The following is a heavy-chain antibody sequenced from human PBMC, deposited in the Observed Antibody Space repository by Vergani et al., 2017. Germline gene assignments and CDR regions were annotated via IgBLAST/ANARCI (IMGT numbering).Heavy chain of an antibody. D-gene: IGHD3-10*01. CDR3: AKDGGWVGEPQPNWFDP. V-gene: IGHV3-23*01. CDR2: IGGSGGST. Sequence: EVQLLESGGGLVQPGGSLRLSCAASGFTFSSYAMSWVRQAPGKGLEWVSAIGGSGGSTYCADSVKGRFTISRDNSKNTLYLQMNSLRAEDTAVYYCAKDGGWVGEPQPNWFDPWGQGTLVTVSS. J-gene: IGHJ5*02. CDR1: GFTFSSYA.